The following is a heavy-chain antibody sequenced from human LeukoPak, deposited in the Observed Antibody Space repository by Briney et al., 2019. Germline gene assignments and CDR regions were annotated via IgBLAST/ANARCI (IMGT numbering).Heavy chain of an antibody. CDR1: GGSFSGYY. CDR3: ARGGHRIDP. CDR2: INHRGST. Sequence: SETLSLTCAVYGGSFSGYYWSWIRQPPGKGLEWIGEINHRGSTNYNPSLKSRVTISVDTSKNQFSLKLSSVTAADTAVYYCARGGHRIDPWGQGTLVTVSS. J-gene: IGHJ5*02. V-gene: IGHV4-34*01.